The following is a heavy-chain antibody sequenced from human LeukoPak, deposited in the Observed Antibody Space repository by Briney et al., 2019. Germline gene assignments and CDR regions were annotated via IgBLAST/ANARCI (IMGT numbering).Heavy chain of an antibody. CDR3: ARREDCSGGSCYSNY. CDR1: GFTFSSYG. Sequence: GGSLRLSCAASGFTFSSYGMHWVRQAPGKGLEWVAVIWYDGSNKYYADSVKGRFTISRDNSKNTLYLQMNSLRAEDTAVYYCARREDCSGGSCYSNYWGQGTLVTVSS. J-gene: IGHJ4*02. V-gene: IGHV3-33*01. CDR2: IWYDGSNK. D-gene: IGHD2-15*01.